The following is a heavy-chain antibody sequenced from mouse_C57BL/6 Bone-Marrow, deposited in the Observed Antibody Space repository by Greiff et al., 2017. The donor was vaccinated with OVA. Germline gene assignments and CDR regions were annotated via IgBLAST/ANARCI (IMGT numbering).Heavy chain of an antibody. CDR2: INPNNGGT. J-gene: IGHJ2*01. V-gene: IGHV1-26*01. CDR3: ARRGRLRYFDY. D-gene: IGHD3-2*02. Sequence: EVQLQQSGPELVKPGASVKISCKASGYTFTDYYMNWVKQSHGQSLEWIGDINPNNGGTSYNQKFKGKATLTVDKSSSTAYMELRSLTSEDSAVYYCARRGRLRYFDYWGQGTTLTVSS. CDR1: GYTFTDYY.